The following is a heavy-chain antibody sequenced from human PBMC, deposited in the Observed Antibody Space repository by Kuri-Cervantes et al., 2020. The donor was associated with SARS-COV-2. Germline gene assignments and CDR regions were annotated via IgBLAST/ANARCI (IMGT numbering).Heavy chain of an antibody. D-gene: IGHD6-19*01. CDR3: AKEGGSGWYGGD. V-gene: IGHV3-30*18. Sequence: GGSLRLSCEASGFIFSRYGMHWVRQAPGKGLEWVAAIGYDGSRKHYSDSLKGRFTISRDNSQNTVYLQMSTLRDDDTAVYYCAKEGGSGWYGGDWGQGALVTVSS. CDR1: GFIFSRYG. CDR2: IGYDGSRK. J-gene: IGHJ4*02.